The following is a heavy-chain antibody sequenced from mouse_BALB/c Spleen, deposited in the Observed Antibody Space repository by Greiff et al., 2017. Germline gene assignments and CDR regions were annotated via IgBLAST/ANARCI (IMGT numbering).Heavy chain of an antibody. CDR1: GFTFSDYY. J-gene: IGHJ3*01. V-gene: IGHV5-4*02. CDR2: ISDGGSYT. CDR3: ERPADYHGSSPLFAY. Sequence: EVKLVESGGGLVKPGGSLKLSCAASGFTFSDYYMYWVRQTPEKRLEWVATISDGGSYTYYPDSVKGRFTIARDNAKNNLYLQMSSLKSEDTAMYYGERPADYHGSSPLFAYWGQGTLVTVSA. D-gene: IGHD1-1*01.